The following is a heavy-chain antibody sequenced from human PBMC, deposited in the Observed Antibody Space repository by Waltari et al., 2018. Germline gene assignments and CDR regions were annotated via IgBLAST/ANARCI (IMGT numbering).Heavy chain of an antibody. Sequence: QVQLVESGGGVVQPGGSLRLSCAASGFTFSRSGLPWVRQAPGKGLEWVAFIRYDGSNKYYADSVKGRFTISRDNSKNTLYLQMNSLRAEDTAVYYCAKDRGGTTRYFDYWGQGTLVTVSS. CDR1: GFTFSRSG. V-gene: IGHV3-30*02. CDR2: IRYDGSNK. CDR3: AKDRGGTTRYFDY. J-gene: IGHJ4*02. D-gene: IGHD6-25*01.